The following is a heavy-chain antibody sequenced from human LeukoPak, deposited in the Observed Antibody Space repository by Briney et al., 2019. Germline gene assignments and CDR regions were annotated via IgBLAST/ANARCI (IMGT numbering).Heavy chain of an antibody. D-gene: IGHD6-13*01. CDR2: IYYSGST. Sequence: SSETLSLTCTVSGGPISSYYWSWIRQPPGKGLEWIGYIYYSGSTNYNPSLKSRVTISVDTSKNQFSLKLSSVTAADTAVYYCARGIAAAANWFDPWGQGTLVTVSS. CDR1: GGPISSYY. J-gene: IGHJ5*02. V-gene: IGHV4-59*01. CDR3: ARGIAAAANWFDP.